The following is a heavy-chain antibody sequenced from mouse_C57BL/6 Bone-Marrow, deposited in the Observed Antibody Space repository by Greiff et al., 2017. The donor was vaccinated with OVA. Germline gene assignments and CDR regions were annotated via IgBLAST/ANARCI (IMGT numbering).Heavy chain of an antibody. CDR1: GYTFTDYY. CDR3: AKEEYYGKDFDY. D-gene: IGHD1-1*01. Sequence: VQLQQSGPVLVKPGASVKMSCKASGYTFTDYYMNWVKQSHGKSLEWIGVINPYNGGTSYNQKFKGKATLTVDKSSSTAYMELNSLTSEDSAVYYCAKEEYYGKDFDYWGQGTTLTVSS. V-gene: IGHV1-19*01. CDR2: INPYNGGT. J-gene: IGHJ2*01.